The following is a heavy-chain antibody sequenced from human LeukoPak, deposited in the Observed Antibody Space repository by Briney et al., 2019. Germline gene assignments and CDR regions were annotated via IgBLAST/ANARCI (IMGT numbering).Heavy chain of an antibody. D-gene: IGHD4-17*01. CDR3: AREDGDSTQFDY. J-gene: IGHJ4*02. CDR2: IYYSETT. CDR1: GGSVSSGSYY. Sequence: SETLSLTCTVSGGSVSSGSYYWSWIRQPPGKGLEWIGNIYYSETTNYNPSLKSRVTISVDTSKNQFSLKLSSVTAADTAVYYCAREDGDSTQFDYWGQGTLVTVSS. V-gene: IGHV4-61*01.